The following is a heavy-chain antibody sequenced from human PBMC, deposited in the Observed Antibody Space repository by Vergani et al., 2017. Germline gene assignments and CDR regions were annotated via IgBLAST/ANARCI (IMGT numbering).Heavy chain of an antibody. J-gene: IGHJ4*02. V-gene: IGHV4-59*13. CDR2: IYDSGDT. CDR1: GDSMNTYY. D-gene: IGHD2-21*01. CDR3: ASGALWWLRQIDS. Sequence: QVQLQESGPGLVKPSETLSLTCSVSGDSMNTYYWTWIRQPPGKGLEWIGYIYDSGDTKYNPSLKSRVTMSLDTSKNQFSLILYSVTAADTAVHYCASGALWWLRQIDSWGQGTLVTVSS.